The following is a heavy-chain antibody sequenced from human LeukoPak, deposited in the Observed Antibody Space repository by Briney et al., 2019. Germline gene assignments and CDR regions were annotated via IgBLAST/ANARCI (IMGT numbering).Heavy chain of an antibody. CDR1: GYSISSGYY. CDR3: ASPKGGSGSGYYDDAFDI. CDR2: IYHSGST. D-gene: IGHD3-22*01. J-gene: IGHJ3*02. V-gene: IGHV4-38-2*02. Sequence: MPSETLSLTCTVSGYSISSGYYWGWIRQPPGKGLEWIGSIYHSGSTYYNPSLKSRVTISVDTSKNQFSLKLSSVTAADTAVYYCASPKGGSGSGYYDDAFDIWGQGTMVTVSS.